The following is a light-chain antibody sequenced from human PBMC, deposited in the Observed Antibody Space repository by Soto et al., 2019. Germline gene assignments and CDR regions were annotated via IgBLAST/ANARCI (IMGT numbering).Light chain of an antibody. CDR1: QTVRSGY. CDR3: QQYDNSPMYT. J-gene: IGKJ2*01. Sequence: VLTQSPGTLSLSPGDRASLSCRASQTVRSGYLAWYQQKPGQAPRLLIYGGSNRATGIPDRFSGSGSATDFTLTISRLEPEESAVYYCQQYDNSPMYTFGRWTKLEIK. CDR2: GGS. V-gene: IGKV3-20*01.